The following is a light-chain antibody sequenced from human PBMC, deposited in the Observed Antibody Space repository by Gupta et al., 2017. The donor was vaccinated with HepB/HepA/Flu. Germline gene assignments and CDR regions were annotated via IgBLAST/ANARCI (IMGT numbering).Light chain of an antibody. CDR1: QSIGGPY. J-gene: IGKJ1*01. CDR2: ATS. CDR3: QQYGYSPRT. Sequence: EIVLTQSPGTLSLSPGERATLSCRASQSIGGPYLIWYQQKPDQAPRLLIYATSVRASGIPDRFSGSGSGTDFTLTINRLEPEDSAVYHFQQYGYSPRTFGQRTKVEIK. V-gene: IGKV3-20*01.